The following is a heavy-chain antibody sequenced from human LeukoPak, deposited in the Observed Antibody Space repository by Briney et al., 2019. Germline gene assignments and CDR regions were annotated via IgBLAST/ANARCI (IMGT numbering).Heavy chain of an antibody. J-gene: IGHJ4*02. D-gene: IGHD2-2*01. V-gene: IGHV3-23*01. CDR3: AKTDCSSASCPTSY. CDR2: ISGSGGST. Sequence: QPGGSLRLSCAASGFTFSSYAMSWVRQAPGKGLEWVSAISGSGGSTYYADSVKGRFTISRDNSKNTLYLQLNSLRAEDTAVYYCAKTDCSSASCPTSYWGQGTLVTVSS. CDR1: GFTFSSYA.